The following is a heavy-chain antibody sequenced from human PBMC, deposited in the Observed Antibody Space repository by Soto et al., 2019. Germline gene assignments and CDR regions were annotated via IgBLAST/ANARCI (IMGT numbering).Heavy chain of an antibody. J-gene: IGHJ4*02. V-gene: IGHV1-18*01. D-gene: IGHD6-19*01. CDR2: ISAYNGYT. CDR3: ARDPGSSGWSPDFFDY. CDR1: GYTFASYG. Sequence: QVQLVQSGVEMKKPGASVKVSCKASGYTFASYGISWVRQAPGQGLEWMGWISAYNGYTNYAQKFQGRVTVTTEIPTSTVYMELKSLRSDDTAVYYCARDPGSSGWSPDFFDYWGQGTLVTVSS.